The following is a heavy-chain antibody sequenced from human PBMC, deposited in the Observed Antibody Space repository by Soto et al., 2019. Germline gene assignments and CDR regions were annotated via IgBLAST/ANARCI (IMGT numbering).Heavy chain of an antibody. CDR1: GFTFSSYS. J-gene: IGHJ6*02. V-gene: IGHV3-48*02. CDR2: ISSSSSTI. CDR3: ARDLEELFRKSHWNYYGMDV. Sequence: PGGSLRLSCGASGFTFSSYSMNWVRQAPGKGLEWVSYISSSSSTIYYADSVKGRFTISRDNAKNSLYLQMNSLRDEDTAVYYCARDLEELFRKSHWNYYGMDVWGQGTTVTVSS. D-gene: IGHD1-1*01.